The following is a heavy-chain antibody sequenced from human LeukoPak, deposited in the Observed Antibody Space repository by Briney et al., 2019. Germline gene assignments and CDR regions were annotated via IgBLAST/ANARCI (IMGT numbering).Heavy chain of an antibody. CDR1: RGSTCSYN. CDR3: ARFTQAGIVATMGFYY. V-gene: IGHV4-59*08. D-gene: IGHD5-12*01. J-gene: IGHJ4*02. Sequence: SETLSLTPTLSRGSTCSYNWRSICQTPREGLGRIGYIYYRGSTNYNPSHKSRVTISVDTSKNQFSLKLSSVSAADTGVYYCARFTQAGIVATMGFYYSGQGTLVTVSS. CDR2: IYYRGST.